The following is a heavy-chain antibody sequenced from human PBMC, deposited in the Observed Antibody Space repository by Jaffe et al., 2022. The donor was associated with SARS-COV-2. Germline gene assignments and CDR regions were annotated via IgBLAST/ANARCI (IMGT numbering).Heavy chain of an antibody. CDR3: TTDRSPLSTAWVGATPSFDY. Sequence: EVQLVESGGGLVKPGGSLRLSCAASGFTFSNAWMSWVRQAPGKGLEWVGRIKSKTDGGTTDYAAPVKGRFTISRDDSKNTLYLQMNSLKTEDTAVYYCTTDRSPLSTAWVGATPSFDYWGQGTLVTVSS. D-gene: IGHD1-26*01. CDR2: IKSKTDGGTT. V-gene: IGHV3-15*01. J-gene: IGHJ4*02. CDR1: GFTFSNAW.